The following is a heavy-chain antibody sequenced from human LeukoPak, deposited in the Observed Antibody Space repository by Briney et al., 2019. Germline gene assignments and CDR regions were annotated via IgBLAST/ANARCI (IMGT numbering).Heavy chain of an antibody. CDR1: GFTFSSYN. CDR3: ARGTYSGYDSSFDY. Sequence: GGSLRLSCTASGFTFSSYNMNWVRQAPGKGPEWVSSFTAYSGASIYYADSVRGRFTISRDNAKNSLYLQIDSLRAEDTAVYHCARGTYSGYDSSFDYWGQGTLVTVSS. CDR2: FTAYSGASI. D-gene: IGHD5-12*01. J-gene: IGHJ4*02. V-gene: IGHV3-21*01.